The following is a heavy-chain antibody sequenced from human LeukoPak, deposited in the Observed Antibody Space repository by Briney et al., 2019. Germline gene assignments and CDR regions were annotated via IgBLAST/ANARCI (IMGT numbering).Heavy chain of an antibody. J-gene: IGHJ4*02. V-gene: IGHV4-38-2*02. CDR3: ARDYVPYCGGDCYPLSS. Sequence: PSETMSLTCTVSGYSISSGYYWGWIRQPPGKGLEWIGSMYHSGRTYYNPSLKSRVTRSVDTSKNQFSLKLSSVTAADTAVYYCARDYVPYCGGDCYPLSSWGQGTLVTVSS. CDR1: GYSISSGYY. D-gene: IGHD2-21*01. CDR2: MYHSGRT.